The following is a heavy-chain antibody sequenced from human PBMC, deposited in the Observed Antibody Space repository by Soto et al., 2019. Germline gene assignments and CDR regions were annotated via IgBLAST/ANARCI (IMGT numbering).Heavy chain of an antibody. J-gene: IGHJ4*02. CDR1: GGTFSSYT. Sequence: SVKVSCKASGGTFSSYTISWVRQAPGQGLEWMGRIIPILGIANYAQKFQGRVTITADKSTSTAYMELSSLRSEDTAVYYCAREKAVAGRIDYWGQGTLVTVSS. D-gene: IGHD6-19*01. V-gene: IGHV1-69*04. CDR2: IIPILGIA. CDR3: AREKAVAGRIDY.